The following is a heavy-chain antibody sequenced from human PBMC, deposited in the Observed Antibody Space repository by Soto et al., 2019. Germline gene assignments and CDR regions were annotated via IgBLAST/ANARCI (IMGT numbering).Heavy chain of an antibody. J-gene: IGHJ4*02. Sequence: PGGSLRLSCAASGFTFSSYAMHWVRQAPGKGLEWVAVISYDGSNKYYADSVKGRFTISRDNSKNTLYLQMSSLRAEDTAVYYCARDKPWYCSGGSCSDFDYWGQGTLVTVSS. D-gene: IGHD2-15*01. CDR2: ISYDGSNK. CDR1: GFTFSSYA. CDR3: ARDKPWYCSGGSCSDFDY. V-gene: IGHV3-30-3*01.